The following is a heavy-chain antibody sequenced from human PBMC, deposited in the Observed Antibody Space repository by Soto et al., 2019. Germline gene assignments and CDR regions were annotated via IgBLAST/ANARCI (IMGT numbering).Heavy chain of an antibody. Sequence: SGPTLVHPTQTLTLTCTFSGFSLSTSGMCVSWIRQPPGKALEWLALIDWDDDKYYSTSLKTRLTISKDTSKNQVVLTMTNMDPVDTATYYCARIRRPHYYYYGMDVWGQGTTVTVSS. CDR1: GFSLSTSGMC. CDR2: IDWDDDK. J-gene: IGHJ6*02. CDR3: ARIRRPHYYYYGMDV. V-gene: IGHV2-70*01.